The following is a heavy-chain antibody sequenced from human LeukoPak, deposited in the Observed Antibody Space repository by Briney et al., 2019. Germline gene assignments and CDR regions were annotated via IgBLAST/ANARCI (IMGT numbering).Heavy chain of an antibody. D-gene: IGHD3-10*01. Sequence: GGSLRLSCAASGFTLSSYWMSWVRQAPGKGLEWVANIKQDGSEKYYVDSVKGRFTISRDNAKNSLYLQMNSLRAEDTAVYYCARNPWFGEVFDYWGQGTLVTVSS. CDR1: GFTLSSYW. J-gene: IGHJ4*02. V-gene: IGHV3-7*01. CDR3: ARNPWFGEVFDY. CDR2: IKQDGSEK.